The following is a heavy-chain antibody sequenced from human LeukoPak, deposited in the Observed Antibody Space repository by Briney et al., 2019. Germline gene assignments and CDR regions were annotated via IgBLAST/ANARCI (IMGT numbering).Heavy chain of an antibody. D-gene: IGHD3-16*01. CDR2: ISSSSSYI. V-gene: IGHV3-21*04. Sequence: GGSLRLSCAASGFTFSSYSMNWVRQAPGKGLEWVSSISSSSSYIYYADSVKGRFTISRDNAKNSLYLQMNSLRGEDTAVYYCARGGANRFDYWGQGTLVTVSS. CDR1: GFTFSSYS. J-gene: IGHJ4*02. CDR3: ARGGANRFDY.